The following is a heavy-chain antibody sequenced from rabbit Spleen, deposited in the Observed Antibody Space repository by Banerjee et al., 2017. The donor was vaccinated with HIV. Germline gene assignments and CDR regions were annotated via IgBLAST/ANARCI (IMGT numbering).Heavy chain of an antibody. CDR1: GFDFSSYY. D-gene: IGHD7-1*01. CDR3: ARGSRYAGYGGATNLGL. V-gene: IGHV1S7*01. CDR2: FDPVFGGT. Sequence: QLKETGGGLVQPGGSLTLSCKASGFDFSSYYMSWVRQAPGKGLEWIGYFDPVFGGTYYASWVNGQFTISSHNAQNTLYLQLNSLTAADTATYFCARGSRYAGYGGATNLGLWGQGTLVTVS. J-gene: IGHJ3*01.